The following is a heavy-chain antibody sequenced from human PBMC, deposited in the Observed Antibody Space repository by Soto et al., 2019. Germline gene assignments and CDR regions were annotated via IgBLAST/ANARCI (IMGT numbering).Heavy chain of an antibody. CDR3: ARVNSGTSGFDP. J-gene: IGHJ5*02. CDR2: IYHSGST. CDR1: GGSISSGGYS. D-gene: IGHD1-1*01. Sequence: PSETLSLTCAVSGGSISSGGYSWSWIRQPPGKGLEWIGYIYHSGSTYYNPSLKSRVTISVDRSKNQFSLKLSSVTAADTAVYYCARVNSGTSGFDPWGQGTLVTVSS. V-gene: IGHV4-30-2*01.